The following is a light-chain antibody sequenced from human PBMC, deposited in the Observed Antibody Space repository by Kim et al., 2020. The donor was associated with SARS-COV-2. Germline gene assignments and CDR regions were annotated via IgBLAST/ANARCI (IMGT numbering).Light chain of an antibody. CDR2: KND. V-gene: IGLV1-47*01. J-gene: IGLJ3*02. Sequence: QSVLTQPPSASGAPGHRVTISCSGDSSNVGNNYVYWYQSLPGTAPKRLIYKNDQRSSEIPDPFSASKSGTSASLAISGLRSEDEADYYCAAWDDSLTAWVFGGGTKLTVL. CDR3: AAWDDSLTAWV. CDR1: SSNVGNNY.